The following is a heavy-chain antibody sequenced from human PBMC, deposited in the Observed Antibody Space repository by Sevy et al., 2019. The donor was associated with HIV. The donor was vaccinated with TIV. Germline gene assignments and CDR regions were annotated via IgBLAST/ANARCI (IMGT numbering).Heavy chain of an antibody. CDR1: GFTFAKYS. Sequence: GGSLRLSCAASGFTFAKYSMSWVRQAPGKGLEWVSTFSFGCGRINYEDSLKVRFTISRDDSKNTLFLQMNSLRAEDTATYFCAREGCTQPHDYWGQGTLVTVSS. CDR3: AREGCTQPHDY. CDR2: FSFGCGRI. V-gene: IGHV3-23*01. D-gene: IGHD2-8*01. J-gene: IGHJ4*02.